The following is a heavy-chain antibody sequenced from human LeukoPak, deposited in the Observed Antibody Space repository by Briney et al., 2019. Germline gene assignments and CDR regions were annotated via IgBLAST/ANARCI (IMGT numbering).Heavy chain of an antibody. D-gene: IGHD3-22*01. CDR1: GFTXTSSA. Sequence: GASVKVSCKASGFTXTSSAVQWVRQARGQRLEWIGWIVAGSDKTDYAQKFQERVTITRDMSTTTAYMELSSLRSEDTAVYYCAADIDYYDGSGYYKNFDYWGQGTLVTVSS. CDR3: AADIDYYDGSGYYKNFDY. V-gene: IGHV1-58*01. CDR2: IVAGSDKT. J-gene: IGHJ4*02.